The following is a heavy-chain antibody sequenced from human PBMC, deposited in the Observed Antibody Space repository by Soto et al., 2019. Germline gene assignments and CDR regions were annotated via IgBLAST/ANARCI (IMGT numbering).Heavy chain of an antibody. J-gene: IGHJ4*02. Sequence: QAQLVQSGAEVRKPGSSVKLSCKASAGTFNSYAIAWVRQAPGQGLEWMGGIIPYYNTLNYAQKFQDRVTITADDSTNTVYIELSSLRSDDTAVYFCSSGASIWDPYCLDSWAQGTLVTVSS. D-gene: IGHD6-13*01. V-gene: IGHV1-69*01. CDR1: AGTFNSYA. CDR2: IIPYYNTL. CDR3: SSGASIWDPYCLDS.